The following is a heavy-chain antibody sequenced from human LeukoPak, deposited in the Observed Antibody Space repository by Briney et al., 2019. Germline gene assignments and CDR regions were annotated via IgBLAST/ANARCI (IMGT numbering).Heavy chain of an antibody. CDR3: ARAFTRYSSFSGVSY. Sequence: GSVKVSCKASGYTFTSYYMHWVRQAPGQGLEWMGIINPSGGSTSYAQKFQGRVTMTRDTSTSTVYMELSSLRSEDTAVYYCARAFTRYSSFSGVSYWGQGTLVTVSS. D-gene: IGHD6-19*01. J-gene: IGHJ4*02. V-gene: IGHV1-46*01. CDR1: GYTFTSYY. CDR2: INPSGGST.